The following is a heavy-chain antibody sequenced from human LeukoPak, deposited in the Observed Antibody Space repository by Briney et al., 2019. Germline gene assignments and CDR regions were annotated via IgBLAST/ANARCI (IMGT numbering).Heavy chain of an antibody. CDR2: INHSGST. Sequence: SETLSLTCAVYGGSFSGYYWSWIRQPPGKGLEWIGEINHSGSTNYNPSLKSRVTISVDTSKNQFSPKLSSVTAADTAVYYCAREGSSWSNWFDPWGQGTLVTVSS. J-gene: IGHJ5*02. D-gene: IGHD6-13*01. CDR1: GGSFSGYY. CDR3: AREGSSWSNWFDP. V-gene: IGHV4-34*01.